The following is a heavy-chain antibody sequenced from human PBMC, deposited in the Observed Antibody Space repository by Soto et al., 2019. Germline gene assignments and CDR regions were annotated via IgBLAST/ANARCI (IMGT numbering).Heavy chain of an antibody. CDR1: GYSFTDYH. CDR2: INPKSGGT. J-gene: IGHJ6*02. V-gene: IGHV1-2*04. D-gene: IGHD2-8*01. CDR3: ARGDSTDCSNGVCSFFYNHDMDV. Sequence: ASVKVSCKASGYSFTDYHIHWVRQAPGQGLEWLGRINPKSGGTSTAQKFQGWVTMTTDASISTASMELTRLTSDDTAIYYCARGDSTDCSNGVCSFFYNHDMDVWGQGTTVTVS.